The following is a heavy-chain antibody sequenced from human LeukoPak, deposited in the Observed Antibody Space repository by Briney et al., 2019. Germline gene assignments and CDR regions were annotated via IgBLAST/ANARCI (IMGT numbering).Heavy chain of an antibody. D-gene: IGHD3-16*01. CDR3: SGDGGGFDY. V-gene: IGHV3-49*04. CDR1: GFTFGDYA. CDR2: IRSKACGGTT. J-gene: IGHJ4*02. Sequence: GGSLRLSCTASGFTFGDYAMSWVRQAPGKGLEWVGFIRSKACGGTTEYAASVKGRFTISRDDSKSIAYLQMNSLKTEDTAVYYCSGDGGGFDYWGQGTLVTVSS.